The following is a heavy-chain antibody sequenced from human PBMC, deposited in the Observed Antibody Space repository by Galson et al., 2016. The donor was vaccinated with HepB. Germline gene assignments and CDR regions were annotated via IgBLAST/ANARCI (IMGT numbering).Heavy chain of an antibody. D-gene: IGHD1-1*01. J-gene: IGHJ4*02. CDR2: IKADKGNS. CDR3: ARDRDWSLDF. Sequence: SVKVSCKASGYSFTSNAMHWVRQAPGQRLEWMGWIKADKGNSKYSQKFQDRVTITRDTSASTVYLELSSLRSEDTAVYYCARDRDWSLDFWGPGTLVTVSS. V-gene: IGHV1-3*01. CDR1: GYSFTSNA.